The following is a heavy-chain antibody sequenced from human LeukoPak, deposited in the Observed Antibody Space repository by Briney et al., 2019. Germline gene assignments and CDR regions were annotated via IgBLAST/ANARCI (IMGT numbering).Heavy chain of an antibody. J-gene: IGHJ4*02. V-gene: IGHV3-30-3*01. CDR2: MSYDGSSQ. CDR3: ARVVGAPLYYSDS. Sequence: GRSLRLSCAASGFTSSDYNMHWVRQAPGKGLEWVAVMSYDGSSQHYADSVKGRFTISRDNSKNTLFLRMNSLRAEDTALYYCARVVGAPLYYSDSWGQGTLVTVSS. D-gene: IGHD1-26*01. CDR1: GFTSSDYN.